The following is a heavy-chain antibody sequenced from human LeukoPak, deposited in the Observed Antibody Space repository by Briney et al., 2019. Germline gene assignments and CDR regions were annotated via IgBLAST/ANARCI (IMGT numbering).Heavy chain of an antibody. Sequence: PSETLSLTCAVSGYSISSGYYWGWIRQPAGKGLEWIGIIYHFGSTYYNPSLKSRVTISVDTSKNQFSLKLSSVTAADTAVYYCARRGDGGYNSGFDYWGQGTLVTVSS. D-gene: IGHD5-24*01. CDR3: ARRGDGGYNSGFDY. J-gene: IGHJ4*02. V-gene: IGHV4-38-2*01. CDR2: IYHFGST. CDR1: GYSISSGYY.